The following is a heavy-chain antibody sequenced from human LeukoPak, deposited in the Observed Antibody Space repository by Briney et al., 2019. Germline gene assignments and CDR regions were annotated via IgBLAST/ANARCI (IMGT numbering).Heavy chain of an antibody. D-gene: IGHD4-17*01. CDR2: IYHSGST. V-gene: IGHV4-4*02. CDR3: ASYGDTRTLDY. CDR1: GGSISSSNW. J-gene: IGHJ4*02. Sequence: SETLSLTCAVSGGSISSSNWWSWVRQPPGKGLEWIGEIYHSGSTNYNPSLKSRVTISVDKSKNQFSLKLSSVTAADTAVYYCASYGDTRTLDYWGQGSLVTVSS.